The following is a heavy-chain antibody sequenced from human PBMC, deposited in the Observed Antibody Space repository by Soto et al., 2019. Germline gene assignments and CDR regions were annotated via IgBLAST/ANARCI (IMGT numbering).Heavy chain of an antibody. CDR3: ARGAVDHGFWSGHPRFDP. J-gene: IGHJ5*02. CDR2: IYYSGST. Sequence: SETLSLTCTVSGGSISSGGYYWSWIRQHPGKGLEWIGYIYYSGSTYYNPSLKSRVTISVDTSKNQFSLKLSSVTAADTAVYYCARGAVDHGFWSGHPRFDPWGQGNLVTVS. D-gene: IGHD3-3*01. V-gene: IGHV4-31*03. CDR1: GGSISSGGYY.